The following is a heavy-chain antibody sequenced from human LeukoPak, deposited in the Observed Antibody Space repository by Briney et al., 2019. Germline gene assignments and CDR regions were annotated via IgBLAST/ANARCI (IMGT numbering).Heavy chain of an antibody. CDR1: GFTFSDYY. V-gene: IGHV3-69-1*01. D-gene: IGHD3-22*01. Sequence: GGSLRLSCAASGFTFSDYYMNWVPQAPGKGLEWVSSISSSSTIYYADSVKGRFTISRDNAKNSLYLQMNSLRAGDTAVYYCARATSYYDSSGYLHYYYGMDVWGQGTTVTVSS. J-gene: IGHJ6*02. CDR3: ARATSYYDSSGYLHYYYGMDV. CDR2: ISSSSTI.